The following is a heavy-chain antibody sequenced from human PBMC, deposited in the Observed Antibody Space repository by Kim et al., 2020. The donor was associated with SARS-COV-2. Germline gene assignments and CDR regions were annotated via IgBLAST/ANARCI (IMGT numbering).Heavy chain of an antibody. CDR1: GFTFSSYE. Sequence: GGSLRLSCAASGFTFSSYEMNWVRQAPGKGLEWVSYISSSGSKIYYADSVKGRFTTSRDNTKNSLYLQMNSLRAEDTAVYYCARFCSRSCYQCYGMDNCGRRTTVTDSS. D-gene: IGHD6-13*01. J-gene: IGHJ6*02. CDR2: ISSSGSKI. V-gene: IGHV3-48*03. CDR3: ARFCSRSCYQCYGMDN.